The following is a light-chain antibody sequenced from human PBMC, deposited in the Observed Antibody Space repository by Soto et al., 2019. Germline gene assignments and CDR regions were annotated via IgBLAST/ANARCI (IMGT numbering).Light chain of an antibody. CDR3: GTWDSSLSAGV. J-gene: IGLJ1*01. CDR2: DNN. Sequence: QSVLTQPPSVSAAPGQKVTLSCSKSSSNIGNNYVSWYQQLPGTAPKLLIYDNNKRPSGIPDRFSGSKSGTSATLGITGLQTGDEADYYCGTWDSSLSAGVFGTGTKVTGL. CDR1: SSNIGNNY. V-gene: IGLV1-51*01.